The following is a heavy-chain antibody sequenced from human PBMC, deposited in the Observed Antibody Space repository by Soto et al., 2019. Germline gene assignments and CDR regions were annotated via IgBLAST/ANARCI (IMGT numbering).Heavy chain of an antibody. V-gene: IGHV3-21*01. Sequence: EVQLVESGGGLVKPGGSLRLSCAASGFTFSSYSMNWVRQAPGKGLEGVSSISSSSSYIYYADSVKGRVTIARDHAKNSLYQQLNSLRAEDTAGYYCAREVRDCSGCSCYSGWFDPWGQGTLVTGSS. CDR2: ISSSSSYI. D-gene: IGHD2-15*01. CDR1: GFTFSSYS. CDR3: AREVRDCSGCSCYSGWFDP. J-gene: IGHJ5*02.